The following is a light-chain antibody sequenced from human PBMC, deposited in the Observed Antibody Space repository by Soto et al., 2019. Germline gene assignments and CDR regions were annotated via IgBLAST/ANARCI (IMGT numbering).Light chain of an antibody. J-gene: IGLJ1*01. CDR1: NIGNKS. CDR2: DDS. CDR3: QVWDRVSESYV. V-gene: IGLV3-21*02. Sequence: SYELTQPPSVSVAPGQTARITCGGFNIGNKSVHWYQQKPGQAPVLVVYDDSDRPSGIPERFSGSNSGNTATLTISRVDAGDEADYYCQVWDRVSESYVFGTGTKVTVL.